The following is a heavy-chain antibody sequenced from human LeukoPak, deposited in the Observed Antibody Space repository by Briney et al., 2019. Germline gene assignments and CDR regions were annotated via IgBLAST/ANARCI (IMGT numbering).Heavy chain of an antibody. J-gene: IGHJ4*02. CDR3: SRVTSSSSWYSTTTEYYFDY. CDR1: GCTFSSYE. Sequence: GGSLRLSCAASGCTFSSYEMNWVRQAPGKGLEWVSYISSSGSTIYYADSVKGRFTISRDNAKNSLYLQMNSLRAEDTAVYYSSRVTSSSSWYSTTTEYYFDYWGQGTLVTVSS. V-gene: IGHV3-48*03. CDR2: ISSSGSTI. D-gene: IGHD6-13*01.